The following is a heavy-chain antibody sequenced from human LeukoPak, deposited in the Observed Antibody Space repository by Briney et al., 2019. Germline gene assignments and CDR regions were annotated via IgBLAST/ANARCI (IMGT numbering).Heavy chain of an antibody. CDR2: IHSSGTT. V-gene: IGHV4-4*07. Sequence: SETLSLTCTVSGVSMNYYFWNWIRQPAGEGLQWIGRIHSSGTTNYNPSLKSRVTMSIDMSKNQFSLRLSSVTAADTAVYYCARDTRGYGAFDIWGQGTMVTVSS. D-gene: IGHD5-12*01. CDR3: ARDTRGYGAFDI. J-gene: IGHJ3*02. CDR1: GVSMNYYF.